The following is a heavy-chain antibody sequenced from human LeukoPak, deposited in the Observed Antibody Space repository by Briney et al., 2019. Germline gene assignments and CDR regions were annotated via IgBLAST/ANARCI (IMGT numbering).Heavy chain of an antibody. V-gene: IGHV3-30*18. CDR1: RFTFSSYD. J-gene: IGHJ4*02. Sequence: QTGGSLRLSCAASRFTFSSYDMYWVRQAPGKGLEWVALISSDGSNKYYADSVKGRCTISRDNSKNTLYLQMNSLRAEDTAVYYCAKDRVLDYWGQGTLVTVSS. CDR3: AKDRVLDY. CDR2: ISSDGSNK.